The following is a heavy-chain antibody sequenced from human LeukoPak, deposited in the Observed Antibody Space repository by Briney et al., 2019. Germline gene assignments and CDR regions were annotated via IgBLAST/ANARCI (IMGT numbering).Heavy chain of an antibody. D-gene: IGHD2-21*02. V-gene: IGHV4-34*01. CDR2: INHSGST. Sequence: PSETLSLTCAVYGGSFSGYYWSWIRQPPGKGLEWIGEINHSGSTNYNPSLKSRVTISVDTSKNQFSLKLSSVTAADTAVYYCASVVVVTARYFDYWGQGTLVTVSS. CDR1: GGSFSGYY. J-gene: IGHJ4*02. CDR3: ASVVVVTARYFDY.